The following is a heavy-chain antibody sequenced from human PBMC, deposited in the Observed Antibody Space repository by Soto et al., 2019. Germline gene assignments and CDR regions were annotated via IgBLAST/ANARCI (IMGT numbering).Heavy chain of an antibody. D-gene: IGHD3-3*01. J-gene: IGHJ4*02. CDR1: GFRFSTFG. Sequence: QVQPVESGGGVVQPGRSLRLSCAASGFRFSTFGMHWVRQAPGMGLEWVALISNDGNNDYYADSVRGRFTVSRDNSRDMLHLEMNSLRTEDTAVYYCAKDYDDTGYDHWGQGILVTVS. V-gene: IGHV3-30*18. CDR3: AKDYDDTGYDH. CDR2: ISNDGNND.